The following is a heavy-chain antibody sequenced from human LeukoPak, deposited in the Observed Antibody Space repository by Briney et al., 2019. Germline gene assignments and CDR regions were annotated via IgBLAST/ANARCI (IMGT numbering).Heavy chain of an antibody. CDR3: ARGGGGNSYGY. V-gene: IGHV3-48*01. D-gene: IGHD4-23*01. CDR1: GFNFSSYS. J-gene: IGHJ4*02. Sequence: PGGSLRLSCAASGFNFSSYSMNWVRQAPGTGLAGASYISSSSSTIYYADSVKGRFTIFRDNGKNSLYLQMNSLRAEHTAVYYCARGGGGNSYGYWGQGTLVTVCS. CDR2: ISSSSSTI.